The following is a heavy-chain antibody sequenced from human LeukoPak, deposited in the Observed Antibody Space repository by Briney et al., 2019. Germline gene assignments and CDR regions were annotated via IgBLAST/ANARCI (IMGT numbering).Heavy chain of an antibody. D-gene: IGHD3-10*01. CDR2: MNPNSGNT. V-gene: IGHV1-8*03. J-gene: IGHJ4*02. CDR3: ARGVGYYYGSGSYSDYDY. CDR1: GYTFTSYG. Sequence: ASVKVSCKASGYTFTSYGISWVRQATGQGLEWMGWMNPNSGNTGYAQKFQGRVTITRNTSISTAYMELSSLRSEDTAVYYCARGVGYYYGSGSYSDYDYWGQGTLVTVSS.